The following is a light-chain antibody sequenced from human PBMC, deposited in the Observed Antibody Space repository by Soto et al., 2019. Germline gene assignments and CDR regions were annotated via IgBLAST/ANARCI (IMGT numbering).Light chain of an antibody. V-gene: IGLV2-8*01. CDR2: EVT. Sequence: QSALTQPPSASGSLGQSVTIPFTGTSSDVGGYDHVSWYQQHPGKAPKLMIYEVTKRPAGVPDRFSGSKSGNTASLTVSGLQAEDEADYYCTSDAGNYNYVFGTGTKVTVL. J-gene: IGLJ1*01. CDR1: SSDVGGYDH. CDR3: TSDAGNYNYV.